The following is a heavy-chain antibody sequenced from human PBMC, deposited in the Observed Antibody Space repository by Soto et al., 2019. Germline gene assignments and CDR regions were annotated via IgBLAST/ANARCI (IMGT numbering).Heavy chain of an antibody. J-gene: IGHJ3*02. V-gene: IGHV4-59*01. CDR1: GGSISSYY. Sequence: SETLSLTCTVSGGSISSYYWSWIRQPPGKGLEWIGYIYYSGSTNYNPSLKIRVTISVDTSKNQFSLKLSSVTAADTAVYYCARGMYYYDSSGYFRNGVDFDIWGQGTMVTVSS. D-gene: IGHD3-22*01. CDR2: IYYSGST. CDR3: ARGMYYYDSSGYFRNGVDFDI.